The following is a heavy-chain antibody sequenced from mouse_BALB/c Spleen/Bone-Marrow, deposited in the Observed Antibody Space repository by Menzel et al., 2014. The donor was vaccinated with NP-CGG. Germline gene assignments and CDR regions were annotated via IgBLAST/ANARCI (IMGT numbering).Heavy chain of an antibody. D-gene: IGHD2-4*01. CDR3: ARDSFLITRALDY. J-gene: IGHJ4*01. CDR1: GFSLTGYG. V-gene: IGHV2-6-7*01. CDR2: IWGDGST. Sequence: QVQLQRPGPGLVAPSQSLSITCTVSGFSLTGYGVSWVRQSPGKGLEWLGMIWGDGSTDYNSALKSRLSISKDNSKSQVFLKMNSLQTDDTARYYCARDSFLITRALDYWGQGTSVTVSS.